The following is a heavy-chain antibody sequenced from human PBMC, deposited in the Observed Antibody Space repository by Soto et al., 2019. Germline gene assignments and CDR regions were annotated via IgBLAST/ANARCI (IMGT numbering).Heavy chain of an antibody. J-gene: IGHJ6*02. V-gene: IGHV5-51*01. D-gene: IGHD6-13*01. CDR2: IYPGDSDT. CDR1: GYSFTSYC. Sequence: PGEALKISCKGPGYSFTSYCIGWVRQMPGKGLECMGIIYPGDSDTRYSPSFQGQVTISADKSISTAYLQWSSLKASDTAMYYCARTAAAGKYYYGMDVWGQGTTVTVSS. CDR3: ARTAAAGKYYYGMDV.